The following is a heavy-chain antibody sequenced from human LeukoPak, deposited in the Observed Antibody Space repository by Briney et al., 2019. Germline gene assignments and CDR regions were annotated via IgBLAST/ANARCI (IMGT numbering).Heavy chain of an antibody. CDR1: GFTFSHYA. CDR3: ARARNGTLKY. J-gene: IGHJ4*02. D-gene: IGHD1-26*01. CDR2: ISYDGSHQ. V-gene: IGHV3-30*01. Sequence: GGSLRLSCAASGFTFSHYAMHWVRQAPGKGLEWVAVISYDGSHQYSADSMKGRLTISRDNSRHTLFLQMNSLRPEDTAVYYCARARNGTLKYWGQGTLVTVSS.